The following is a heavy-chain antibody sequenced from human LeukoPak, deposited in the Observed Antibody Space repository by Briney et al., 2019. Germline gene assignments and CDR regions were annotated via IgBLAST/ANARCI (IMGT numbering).Heavy chain of an antibody. J-gene: IGHJ4*02. CDR2: IWYDGSNK. D-gene: IGHD3-3*01. V-gene: IGHV3-30-3*01. CDR3: ARDDDYDFWSGFVDY. CDR1: GFTFSSYA. Sequence: PGGSLRLSCTGSGFTFSSYAMHWVRQAPGKGLEWVAVIWYDGSNKYYADSVKGRFTISRDNSKNTLYLQMNSLRAEDTAVYYCARDDDYDFWSGFVDYWGQGTLVTVSS.